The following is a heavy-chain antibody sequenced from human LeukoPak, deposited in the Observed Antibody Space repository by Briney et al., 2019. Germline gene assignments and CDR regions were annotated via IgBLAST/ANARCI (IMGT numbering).Heavy chain of an antibody. CDR2: IYPGDSDT. D-gene: IGHD2-21*01. Sequence: GESLKISCKGSGYIFTSYWIGWVRPMPGKGLEWMGIIYPGDSDTRYSPSFQGQVTISADKSISTAYLQWSSLKASDTAMYYCARVKGTYSNWFDPWGQGTLVTVSS. CDR3: ARVKGTYSNWFDP. V-gene: IGHV5-51*01. CDR1: GYIFTSYW. J-gene: IGHJ5*02.